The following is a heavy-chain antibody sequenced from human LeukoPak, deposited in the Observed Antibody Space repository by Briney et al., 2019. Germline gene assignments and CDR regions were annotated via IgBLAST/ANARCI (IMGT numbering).Heavy chain of an antibody. CDR2: IKTTTDGGTT. J-gene: IGHJ4*02. CDR1: GFTFSNAW. Sequence: GGSLRLSCAASGFTFSNAWMTWVRQAPGKGLEWVGRIKTTTDGGTTDHAAPVKGRFTISRDDSKNTLILQMNSLITEDTAVYYCTSTLGYWGQGTLVTVSS. CDR3: TSTLGY. V-gene: IGHV3-15*01. D-gene: IGHD2/OR15-2a*01.